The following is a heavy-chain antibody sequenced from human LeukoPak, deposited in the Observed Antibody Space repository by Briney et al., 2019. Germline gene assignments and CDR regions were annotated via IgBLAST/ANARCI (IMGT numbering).Heavy chain of an antibody. V-gene: IGHV3-74*01. Sequence: GGSLRLSCAASGFTFSDYWMHWVRQAPGKGLVWVSVINTDTRGTYYADSVRGRFTISRDNAKNTLYLQMNSLRAEDTAVYYCARAGAYHFDNWGQGTLVTVSS. CDR1: GFTFSDYW. CDR3: ARAGAYHFDN. J-gene: IGHJ4*02. D-gene: IGHD3-16*01. CDR2: INTDTRGT.